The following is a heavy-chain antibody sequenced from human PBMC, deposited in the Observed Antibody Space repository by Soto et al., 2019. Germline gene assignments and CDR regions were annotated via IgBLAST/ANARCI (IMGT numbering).Heavy chain of an antibody. CDR3: ARGGAECSDCKFPPNWFDP. D-gene: IGHD2-21*01. J-gene: IGHJ5*02. V-gene: IGHV1-18*01. CDR2: ISAYNGNT. Sequence: QVQLVQSGAEVKKPGASVKVSCRASGYTFTSYGISWVRQAPGQGLEWMGWISAYNGNTKYAQKLQGRGTMTTATSTTKTYMERRSRRSDDTGVYYCARGGAECSDCKFPPNWFDPWGQGTLVTVSS. CDR1: GYTFTSYG.